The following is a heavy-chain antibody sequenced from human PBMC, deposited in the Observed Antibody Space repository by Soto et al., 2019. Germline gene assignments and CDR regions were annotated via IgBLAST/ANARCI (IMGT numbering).Heavy chain of an antibody. J-gene: IGHJ6*02. CDR1: GFTFSSYA. V-gene: IGHV3-23*01. D-gene: IGHD6-6*01. Sequence: EVQLLESGGGLVQPGGSLRLSCAASGFTFSSYAMTWVRQAPGKGLGWVTAISGSGGTTYHADSAKSRFTISRDNSKNTLYLQRNTLRAEGAAVYYCAKPRYSSSSYYCYGMDVWGPGTTVTVPS. CDR2: ISGSGGTT. CDR3: AKPRYSSSSYYCYGMDV.